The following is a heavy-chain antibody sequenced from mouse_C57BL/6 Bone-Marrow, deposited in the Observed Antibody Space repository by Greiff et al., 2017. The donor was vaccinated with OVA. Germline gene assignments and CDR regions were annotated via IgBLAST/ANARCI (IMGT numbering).Heavy chain of an antibody. Sequence: EVQLQESGGDLVKPGGSLKLSCAASGFTFSSYGMSWVRQTPDKRLEWVATISSGGSYTYYPDSVKGRFTISRDNAKNTLYLQMSSMESEDTAMYYCARRDGYYYFDYWGQGTTLTVSS. J-gene: IGHJ2*01. CDR1: GFTFSSYG. D-gene: IGHD2-3*01. V-gene: IGHV5-6*01. CDR3: ARRDGYYYFDY. CDR2: ISSGGSYT.